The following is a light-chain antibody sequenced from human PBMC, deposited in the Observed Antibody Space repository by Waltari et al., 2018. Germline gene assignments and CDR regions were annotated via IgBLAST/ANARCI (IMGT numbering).Light chain of an antibody. V-gene: IGLV1-44*01. CDR2: IDN. CDR3: PAWDDSLNGHII. CDR1: SSNIGSNT. J-gene: IGLJ2*01. Sequence: QSVLPQPPSASGPPGSRFTISCSGASSNIGSNTLNWYQQLHGTAPTLLIYIDNQRPAGVPDRFSGSKSGTSASLAISGLQSGDETDYYCPAWDDSLNGHIIFGGGTKLTVL.